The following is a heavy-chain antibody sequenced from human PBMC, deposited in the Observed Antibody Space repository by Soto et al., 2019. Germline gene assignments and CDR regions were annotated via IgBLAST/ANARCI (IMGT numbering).Heavy chain of an antibody. CDR3: ARATELRYVEWSVYRGGNYAMDV. J-gene: IGHJ6*02. CDR2: MSPGSRTT. V-gene: IGHV1-8*01. CDR1: GYTFSGYD. D-gene: IGHD3-3*01. Sequence: GASVKVSCKASGYTFSGYDINWVRQATGQGLEWMGWMSPGSRTTGYAESFQGRVTMTWDTSIATAYMELSSLTSDDSAVYYCARATELRYVEWSVYRGGNYAMDVWGQGTTVTVLL.